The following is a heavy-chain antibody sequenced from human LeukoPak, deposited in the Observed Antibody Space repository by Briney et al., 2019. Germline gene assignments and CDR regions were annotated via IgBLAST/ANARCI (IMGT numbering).Heavy chain of an antibody. J-gene: IGHJ5*02. V-gene: IGHV4-59*02. D-gene: IGHD3-3*02. CDR2: IYHTGST. Sequence: SETLSLTCTISGGSVSDYYWSWIRQSPGKGLEWIGYIYHTGSTSYSPSLKSRVTISADTSQNQFSLKLSSVTAADTAVYYCARGYLARAWFDPWGQGTLVTVSS. CDR1: GGSVSDYY. CDR3: ARGYLARAWFDP.